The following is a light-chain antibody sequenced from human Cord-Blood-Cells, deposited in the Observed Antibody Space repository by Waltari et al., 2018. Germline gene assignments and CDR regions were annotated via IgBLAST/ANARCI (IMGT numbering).Light chain of an antibody. V-gene: IGKV1-39*01. J-gene: IGKJ2*01. Sequence: DLHMITSTSPLSASVGARVTITCRASQSISSYLNWYQQKPGKAPKLLIYAASSLQSGVPSRFSGSGSGTDFTLTISSLQPEDFATYYCQQSYSTPPTFGQGTKLEIK. CDR3: QQSYSTPPT. CDR2: AAS. CDR1: QSISSY.